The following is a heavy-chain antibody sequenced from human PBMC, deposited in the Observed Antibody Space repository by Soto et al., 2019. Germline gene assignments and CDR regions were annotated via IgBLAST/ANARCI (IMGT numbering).Heavy chain of an antibody. CDR1: GYSFTSYW. V-gene: IGHV5-51*01. CDR3: ARLGPTPGNTMTHFDY. D-gene: IGHD4-17*01. Sequence: GESLKISCKGSGYSFTSYWIGWVRQMPGKGLECMGIIYPGDSDTRYSPSFQGQVTISADKSISTAYLQWSSLKASDTAMYYCARLGPTPGNTMTHFDYWGQGTLVTVSS. CDR2: IYPGDSDT. J-gene: IGHJ4*02.